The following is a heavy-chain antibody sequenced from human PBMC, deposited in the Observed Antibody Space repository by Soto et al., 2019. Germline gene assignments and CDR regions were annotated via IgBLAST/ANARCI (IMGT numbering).Heavy chain of an antibody. CDR1: GITFSSYS. J-gene: IGHJ6*02. Sequence: GGSLRLSCAASGITFSSYSMNWVRQAPGKGLEWVSSISSSSSYIYYADSVKGRFTISRDNAKNSLYLQMNSLRAEDTAVYYCARDPRVQRRNYYGMDVWGQGTTVTVSS. D-gene: IGHD1-1*01. CDR3: ARDPRVQRRNYYGMDV. CDR2: ISSSSSYI. V-gene: IGHV3-21*01.